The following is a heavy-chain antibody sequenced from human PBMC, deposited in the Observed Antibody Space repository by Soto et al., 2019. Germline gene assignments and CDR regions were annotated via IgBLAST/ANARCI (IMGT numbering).Heavy chain of an antibody. D-gene: IGHD3-3*01. Sequence: EVQLLESGGGLVQPGGSLRLSCAASGFTFNSDALSWVRQASGKGLEWVSGISGGGGSTYYADSVKGRFTISRDNSNNTVYLQMSSLKGEDTAIYYCAKRIKIFGVVTSRWYFDLWGRGTLVTVSS. CDR1: GFTFNSDA. CDR2: ISGGGGST. V-gene: IGHV3-23*01. CDR3: AKRIKIFGVVTSRWYFDL. J-gene: IGHJ2*01.